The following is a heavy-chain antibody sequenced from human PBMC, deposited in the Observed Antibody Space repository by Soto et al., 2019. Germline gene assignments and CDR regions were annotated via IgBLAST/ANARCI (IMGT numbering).Heavy chain of an antibody. CDR1: GFTFSNAW. V-gene: IGHV3-15*05. D-gene: IGHD3-3*01. Sequence: EVQLVESGGGLVKPGGSLRLSCAASGFTFSNAWMSWVRQAPGKGLEWVGRIKSKTDGGTTDYAAPVKGRFTISRDNAKNTLYLQMNSLRAEDTAVYYCARALGYEPYWGQGILVTVSS. J-gene: IGHJ4*02. CDR2: IKSKTDGGTT. CDR3: ARALGYEPY.